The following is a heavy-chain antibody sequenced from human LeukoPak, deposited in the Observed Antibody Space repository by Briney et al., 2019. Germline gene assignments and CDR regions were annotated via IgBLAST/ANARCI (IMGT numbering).Heavy chain of an antibody. Sequence: PGGSLRLSCAASGFTFSSYEMNWVRQAPGKGLEWVSYISSSGSTIYYADSVKGRFTISRDNAKDSLYLQMNSLRAEDTAVYYCARDKRVGHVWGSYRYYFDYWGQGTLVTVSS. D-gene: IGHD3-16*02. V-gene: IGHV3-48*03. CDR1: GFTFSSYE. CDR2: ISSSGSTI. J-gene: IGHJ4*02. CDR3: ARDKRVGHVWGSYRYYFDY.